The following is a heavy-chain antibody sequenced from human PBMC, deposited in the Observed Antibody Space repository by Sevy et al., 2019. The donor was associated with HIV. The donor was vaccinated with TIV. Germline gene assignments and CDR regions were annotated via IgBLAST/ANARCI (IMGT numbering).Heavy chain of an antibody. CDR2: ISSSGSTI. CDR3: AREEVGAVPGGYYYYYGMDV. D-gene: IGHD2-15*01. V-gene: IGHV3-11*01. CDR1: GFTFSDYY. Sequence: GGSLRLSCAASGFTFSDYYMSWIRQAPGKGLEWVSYISSSGSTIYYADSVKGRFTISRDNAKNSLYLQMNSLRAEDTAVYYCAREEVGAVPGGYYYYYGMDVWGQGTTVTVSS. J-gene: IGHJ6*02.